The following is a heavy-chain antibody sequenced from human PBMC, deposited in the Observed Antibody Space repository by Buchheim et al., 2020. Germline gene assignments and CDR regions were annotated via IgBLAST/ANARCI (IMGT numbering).Heavy chain of an antibody. CDR2: IYYSGST. CDR1: GGSISSSSYY. D-gene: IGHD6-13*01. V-gene: IGHV4-39*01. CDR3: ARHPFTYSSSWSYYYYYYMDV. J-gene: IGHJ6*03. Sequence: QLQLQESGPGLVKPSETLSLTCTVSGGSISSSSYYWGWIRQPPGKGLEWIGSIYYSGSTYYNPSLKSRVTISVDTSKNQFSLKLSSVTAADTAVYYCARHPFTYSSSWSYYYYYYMDVWGKGT.